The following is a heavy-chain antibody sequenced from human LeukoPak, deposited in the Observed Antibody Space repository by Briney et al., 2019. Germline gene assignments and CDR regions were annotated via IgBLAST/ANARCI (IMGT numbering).Heavy chain of an antibody. D-gene: IGHD4/OR15-4a*01. J-gene: IGHJ4*02. Sequence: GGSLRLSCAASGFTFSSYAMSWVRQAPGKGLEWVSGISGSGGSAYYADSVKGRFTISRDNSKNTLYLQMNSLRAEDTAVYYCARRAGAYSHPYDYWGQGTLVTVSS. CDR2: ISGSGGSA. V-gene: IGHV3-23*01. CDR1: GFTFSSYA. CDR3: ARRAGAYSHPYDY.